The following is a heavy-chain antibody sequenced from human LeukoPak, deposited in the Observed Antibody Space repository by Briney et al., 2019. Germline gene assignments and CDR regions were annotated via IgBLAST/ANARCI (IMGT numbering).Heavy chain of an antibody. Sequence: GGSLRLSCAASGFAVSSNYMSWVRQAPGKGLEWVSVIYPGGSTYYADSVKGRFTISRDNSKSTLYLQMNSLRVEDTAVYYCTGRGLYSSSWWAFDVWGQGTVVTVSS. D-gene: IGHD6-13*01. V-gene: IGHV3-53*01. CDR3: TGRGLYSSSWWAFDV. J-gene: IGHJ3*01. CDR1: GFAVSSNY. CDR2: IYPGGST.